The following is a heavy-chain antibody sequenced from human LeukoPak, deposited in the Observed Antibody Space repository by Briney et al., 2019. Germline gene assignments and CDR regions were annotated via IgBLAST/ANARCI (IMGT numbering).Heavy chain of an antibody. CDR3: AKDRVVYSGLNYYGMDV. CDR1: GFTFSSYT. J-gene: IGHJ6*02. CDR2: ITSGGVNT. D-gene: IGHD6-19*01. V-gene: IGHV3-21*04. Sequence: GGSLRLSCAASGFTFSSYTMNWVRQAPGKGLEWVSSITSGGVNTYYATSVKGRFTISRDNAKNSLYLQMNSLRAEDTALYYCAKDRVVYSGLNYYGMDVWGQGTTVTVSS.